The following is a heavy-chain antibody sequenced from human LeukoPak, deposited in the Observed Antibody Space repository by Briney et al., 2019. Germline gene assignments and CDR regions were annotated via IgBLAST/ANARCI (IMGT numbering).Heavy chain of an antibody. CDR3: ARDLRLTYYGSGSDY. D-gene: IGHD3-10*01. CDR1: GYTFTSYG. V-gene: IGHV1-18*01. CDR2: ISAYNGNT. Sequence: ASVKVSCKASGYTFTSYGISWVRQAPGQGLEWMGWISAYNGNTNYAQKLQGRVTMTTDTSTGTAYMELRSLRSDDTAVYYCARDLRLTYYGSGSDYWGQGTLVTVSS. J-gene: IGHJ4*02.